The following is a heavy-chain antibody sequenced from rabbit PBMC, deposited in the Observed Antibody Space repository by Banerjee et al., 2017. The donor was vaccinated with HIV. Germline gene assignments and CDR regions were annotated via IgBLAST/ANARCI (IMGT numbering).Heavy chain of an antibody. CDR2: IYTGSGST. CDR3: AKGWGGGAYTPFNL. CDR1: GFSFSSSYW. J-gene: IGHJ4*01. V-gene: IGHV1S45*01. Sequence: QEQLEESGGDLVQPEGSLTLTCTVSGFSFSSSYWICWVRQAPGKGLEWIGCIYTGSGSTYYASWAKGRFTISKTSSTTVTLQMTSLTAADTATYFCAKGWGGGAYTPFNLWGQGTLVTVS. D-gene: IGHD4-1*01.